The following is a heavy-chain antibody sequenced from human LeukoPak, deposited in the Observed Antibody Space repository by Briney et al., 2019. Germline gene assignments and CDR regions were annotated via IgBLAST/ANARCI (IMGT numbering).Heavy chain of an antibody. CDR1: GGTFSSYA. Sequence: GASVKVSCKASGGTFSSYAISWVRQAPGQGLEWMGGIIPIFGTANYAQKFQGRVTITADESTSTAYMELSSLRSEDTAVYYCASRLGYCSSTSCYTGVDYFDYWGQGTLVTVSS. V-gene: IGHV1-69*13. J-gene: IGHJ4*02. CDR3: ASRLGYCSSTSCYTGVDYFDY. CDR2: IIPIFGTA. D-gene: IGHD2-2*02.